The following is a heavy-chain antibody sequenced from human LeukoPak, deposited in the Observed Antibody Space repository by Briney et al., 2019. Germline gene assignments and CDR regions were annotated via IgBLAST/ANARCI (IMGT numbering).Heavy chain of an antibody. D-gene: IGHD6-13*01. CDR2: IYYSGST. CDR1: GGSISSYY. V-gene: IGHV4-59*01. J-gene: IGHJ6*02. Sequence: PSETLSLTCTVSGGSISSYYWSWIRQPPGKGLEWIGYIYYSGSTNYNPSLKSRVTISVDTSKNQFSLKLSPVTAADTAVYYCARDSSIAAAGTSNYYYYYGMDVWGQGTTVTVSS. CDR3: ARDSSIAAAGTSNYYYYYGMDV.